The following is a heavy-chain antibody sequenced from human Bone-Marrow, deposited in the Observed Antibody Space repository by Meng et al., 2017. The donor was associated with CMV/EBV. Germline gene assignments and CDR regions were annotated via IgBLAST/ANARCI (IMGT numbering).Heavy chain of an antibody. J-gene: IGHJ4*02. CDR1: GFTFSSYA. Sequence: GESLKISCAASGFTFSSYAMSWVRQAPGKGLEWVSAISGSGGSTYYADSVKGRFTISRDNAKNSLYLQMNSLRAEDTAVYYCARDRPSAFLEWFESHYFDYWGQGTLVTVSS. D-gene: IGHD3-3*01. CDR3: ARDRPSAFLEWFESHYFDY. V-gene: IGHV3-23*01. CDR2: ISGSGGST.